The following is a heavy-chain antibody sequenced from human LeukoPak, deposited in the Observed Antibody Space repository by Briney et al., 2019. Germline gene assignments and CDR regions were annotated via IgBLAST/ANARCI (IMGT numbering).Heavy chain of an antibody. J-gene: IGHJ4*02. CDR2: INPNSGGT. V-gene: IGHV1-2*02. CDR3: ALYYDILTGALDY. D-gene: IGHD3-9*01. CDR1: GYTFTGYY. Sequence: ASVKVSCKASGYTFTGYYMHWVRQAPGQGLEWMGWINPNSGGTNYAQKFQGRVTMTRDTSISTAYMELSRLRSDDTAVYYCALYYDILTGALDYWGQGTLVTVSS.